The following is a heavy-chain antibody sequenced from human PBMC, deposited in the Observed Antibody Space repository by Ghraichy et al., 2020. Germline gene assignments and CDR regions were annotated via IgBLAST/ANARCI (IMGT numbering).Heavy chain of an antibody. D-gene: IGHD3-3*01. J-gene: IGHJ6*02. CDR1: GGSISSYY. CDR2: IYYSGST. Sequence: SETLSLTCTVSGGSISSYYWSWIRQPPGKGLEWIGYIYYSGSTNYNPSLKSRVTISVDTSKNQFSLKLSSVTAADTAVYYCARLHLDRYREWLLGGRYYYYGMDVWGQGTTVTVSS. V-gene: IGHV4-59*08. CDR3: ARLHLDRYREWLLGGRYYYYGMDV.